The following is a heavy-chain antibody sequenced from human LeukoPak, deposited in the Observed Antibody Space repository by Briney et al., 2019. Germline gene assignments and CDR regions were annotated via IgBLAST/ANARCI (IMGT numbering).Heavy chain of an antibody. J-gene: IGHJ3*02. V-gene: IGHV4-59*01. Sequence: KPSETLSLTCIVSGGSISPYYWSWIRQPPGKGLEWIGYIYYSGSTNYNPSLKSRVTISVDTSKNQFSLNLSSVTAADTAVYYCARYSSGWRSFDIWGQGTMVTVSS. D-gene: IGHD6-19*01. CDR3: ARYSSGWRSFDI. CDR2: IYYSGST. CDR1: GGSISPYY.